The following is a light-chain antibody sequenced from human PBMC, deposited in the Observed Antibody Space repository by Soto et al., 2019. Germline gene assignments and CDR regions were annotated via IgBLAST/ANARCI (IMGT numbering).Light chain of an antibody. CDR3: QHFGSSPPWP. CDR2: GAS. V-gene: IGKV3-20*01. J-gene: IGKJ1*01. CDR1: QSVSSNY. Sequence: ENVLTQFPGTLSLSPGERATLSCRASQSVSSNYLAWYQQKPGQARRLLIYGASSRAAGIPDRFRGSGSGTDFTLTISRLEPEDFAVYYCQHFGSSPPWPFGQGTKVEMK.